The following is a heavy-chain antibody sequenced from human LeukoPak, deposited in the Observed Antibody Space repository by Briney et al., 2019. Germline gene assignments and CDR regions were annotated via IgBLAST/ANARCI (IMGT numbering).Heavy chain of an antibody. CDR1: GFTFSSYS. Sequence: GGSLRLSCAASGFTFSSYSMNWVRQAPGKGLEWVSSISSSSSYIYYVDSVKGRFTISRDNAKNSLYLQMNSLRAEDTAVYYCARDTPTYDNWFDPWGQGTLVTVSP. CDR2: ISSSSSYI. V-gene: IGHV3-21*01. CDR3: ARDTPTYDNWFDP. J-gene: IGHJ5*02. D-gene: IGHD2-21*01.